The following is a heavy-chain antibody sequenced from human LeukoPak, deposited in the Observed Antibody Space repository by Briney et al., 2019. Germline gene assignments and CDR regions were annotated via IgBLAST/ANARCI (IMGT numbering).Heavy chain of an antibody. CDR3: AKIIAAAGKNY. Sequence: TGGSLRLSCAASGFTFSSYAMSWVRQAPGKGLEWVAVISYDGSNKYYADSVKGRFTISRDNSKNTLYLQMNSLRAEDTAVYYCAKIIAAAGKNYWGQGTLVTVSS. D-gene: IGHD6-13*01. CDR2: ISYDGSNK. J-gene: IGHJ4*02. CDR1: GFTFSSYA. V-gene: IGHV3-30*18.